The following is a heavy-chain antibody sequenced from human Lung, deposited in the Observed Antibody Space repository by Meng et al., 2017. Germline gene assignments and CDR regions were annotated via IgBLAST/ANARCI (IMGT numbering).Heavy chain of an antibody. V-gene: IGHV4-34*01. J-gene: IGHJ4*02. Sequence: QVQLQQWGAGLLRPSETLSLTCVVSGGSFSDYYWSWIRQPLGKGLEWIGEINHSGSTNYNPSLESRATISVDTSQNNLSLKLSSVTAADSAVYYCARGPTTMAHDFDYWGQETLVTVSS. D-gene: IGHD4-11*01. CDR1: GGSFSDYY. CDR2: INHSGST. CDR3: ARGPTTMAHDFDY.